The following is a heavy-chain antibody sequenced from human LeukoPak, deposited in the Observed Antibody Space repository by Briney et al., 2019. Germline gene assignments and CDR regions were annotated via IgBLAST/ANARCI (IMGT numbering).Heavy chain of an antibody. Sequence: SETLSLTCTVSGGSISSYYWSWIRQPAGKGLEWIGRIYTSGSTYYNPSLKSRVTISVDRSKNQFSLKLSSVTAADTAVYYCASRGIAVAGPRAAFDIWGQGTMVTVSS. J-gene: IGHJ3*02. CDR2: IYTSGST. CDR3: ASRGIAVAGPRAAFDI. CDR1: GGSISSYY. V-gene: IGHV4-4*07. D-gene: IGHD6-19*01.